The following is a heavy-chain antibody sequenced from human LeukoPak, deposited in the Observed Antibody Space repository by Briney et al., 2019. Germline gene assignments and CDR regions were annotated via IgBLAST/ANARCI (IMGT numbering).Heavy chain of an antibody. D-gene: IGHD5-12*01. V-gene: IGHV5-51*01. CDR3: ARGRGGYTGYENFDL. CDR2: IYPDDSDT. Sequence: GESLQISCKVSGSTFSNFWIGWVRQQPGRGLEFMAVIYPDDSDTIYSPSFQGHVTVSADVSIRTTYLQWTSLEASDSATYFCARGRGGYTGYENFDLWGQGTMVTV. CDR1: GSTFSNFW. J-gene: IGHJ4*02.